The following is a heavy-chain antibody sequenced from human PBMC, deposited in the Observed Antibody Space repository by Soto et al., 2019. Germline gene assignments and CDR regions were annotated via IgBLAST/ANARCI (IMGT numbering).Heavy chain of an antibody. D-gene: IGHD3-3*01. V-gene: IGHV3-33*01. CDR2: ISYDGRNK. CDR1: GFTFSNHG. J-gene: IGHJ4*02. Sequence: QVQSVESGGGVVQPGTSLRLSCAVSGFTFSNHGMHWVRQAPGKGREWVAFISYDGRNKDYVDSLKGRFTISRDNFKDNLFLKMNTLGADDTAVYYCARGRGLSRSNYFDPWGQGTLVTVSS. CDR3: ARGRGLSRSNYFDP.